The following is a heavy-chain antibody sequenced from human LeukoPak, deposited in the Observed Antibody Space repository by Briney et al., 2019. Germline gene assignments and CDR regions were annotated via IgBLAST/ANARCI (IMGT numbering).Heavy chain of an antibody. J-gene: IGHJ3*02. D-gene: IGHD3-9*01. Sequence: SETLSLTCAVYGGSFSGYYWSWIRQPPGKGLEWIGEINHSGSTNYNPSLKSRVTISVDTSKNQFSLKLSSVTAADTAVYYCARYGLRYFDWLRSFDIWGQGTMVTVSS. CDR1: GGSFSGYY. V-gene: IGHV4-34*01. CDR3: ARYGLRYFDWLRSFDI. CDR2: INHSGST.